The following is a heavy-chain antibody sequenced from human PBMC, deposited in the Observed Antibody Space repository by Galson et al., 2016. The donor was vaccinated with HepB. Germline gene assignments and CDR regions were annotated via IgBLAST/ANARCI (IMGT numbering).Heavy chain of an antibody. V-gene: IGHV1-18*01. CDR1: GYTFDSYG. Sequence: SVKVSCKASGYTFDSYGISWVRQAPGQGLEWMGWISGYNGKTNYAQNFQGRVTLTTDTSTSTVYMELRSLRSDDTAMYYCARGELVVAAAPLYYWGQGTLVTVSS. CDR3: ARGELVVAAAPLYY. D-gene: IGHD2-15*01. CDR2: ISGYNGKT. J-gene: IGHJ4*02.